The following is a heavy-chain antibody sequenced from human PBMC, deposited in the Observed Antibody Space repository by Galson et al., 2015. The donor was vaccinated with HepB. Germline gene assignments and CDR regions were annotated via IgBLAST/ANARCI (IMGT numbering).Heavy chain of an antibody. CDR2: IDPSDSYT. Sequence: QSGAAVKKPGESLRISCKGSGYSFTSYWISWVRQMPGKGLEWMGRIDPSDSYTNYSPSFQGHVTISADKSISTAYLQWSSLKASDTAMYYCARHNNNWNYDVPYYFDYWGQGTLVTVSS. CDR3: ARHNNNWNYDVPYYFDY. V-gene: IGHV5-10-1*01. J-gene: IGHJ4*02. D-gene: IGHD1-7*01. CDR1: GYSFTSYW.